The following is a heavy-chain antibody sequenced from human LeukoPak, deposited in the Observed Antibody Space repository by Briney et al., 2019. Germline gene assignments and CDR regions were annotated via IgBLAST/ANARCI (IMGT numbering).Heavy chain of an antibody. J-gene: IGHJ4*02. D-gene: IGHD4-23*01. CDR3: AKASQDYAGDY. Sequence: GGSLRLXCAASGFTFSSYWMHWVRPAPGKGLDWVSSISGGGGTTNYADSVKGRFTISRDNSKNILHLQMNSLSAEDTAVYYCAKASQDYAGDYWGQGTLVTVSS. CDR1: GFTFSSYW. CDR2: ISGGGGTT. V-gene: IGHV3-23*01.